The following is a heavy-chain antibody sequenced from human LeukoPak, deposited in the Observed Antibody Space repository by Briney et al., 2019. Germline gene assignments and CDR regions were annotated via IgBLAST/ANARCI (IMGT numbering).Heavy chain of an antibody. V-gene: IGHV4-34*01. CDR1: GLALRNYH. CDR3: AREDWYFDL. J-gene: IGHJ2*01. CDR2: INHSGST. Sequence: GSLRLSCVGSGLALRNYHVTWVRQPPGKGLEWIGEINHSGSTNYSPSLKSRVTISLDTSNNQFFLKLNSVTAADTAVYYCAREDWYFDLWGRGTLVTVSS.